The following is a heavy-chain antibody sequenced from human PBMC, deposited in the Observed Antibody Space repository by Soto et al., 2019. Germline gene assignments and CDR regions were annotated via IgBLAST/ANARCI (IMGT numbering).Heavy chain of an antibody. CDR3: ARATLGYCSGGSCYHTETYYYYYGMDV. CDR2: IIPIFGTA. J-gene: IGHJ6*02. V-gene: IGHV1-69*06. Sequence: GASVKVSCKASGGTFSSYAISWVRQAPGQGLEWMGGIIPIFGTANYAQKFQGRVTITADKSTSTAYMELSSLRPEDTAVYYCARATLGYCSGGSCYHTETYYYYYGMDVWGQGTTVTVSS. D-gene: IGHD2-15*01. CDR1: GGTFSSYA.